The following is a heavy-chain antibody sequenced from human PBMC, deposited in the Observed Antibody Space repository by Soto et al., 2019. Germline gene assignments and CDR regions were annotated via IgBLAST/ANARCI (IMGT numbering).Heavy chain of an antibody. D-gene: IGHD2-2*02. CDR3: ARGYCSSSSCYKVGWFDP. Sequence: QLQLQESGPGLVKPSETLSLTCTVSSGSIISSSYYWGWIRQPPGKGLQWIGSMYYSGSTYYNPSLKSRVTISVDTSERQLSLRLSSVTAADTAVYYCARGYCSSSSCYKVGWFDPWGQGTLVTVSS. V-gene: IGHV4-39*01. CDR1: SGSIISSSYY. CDR2: MYYSGST. J-gene: IGHJ5*02.